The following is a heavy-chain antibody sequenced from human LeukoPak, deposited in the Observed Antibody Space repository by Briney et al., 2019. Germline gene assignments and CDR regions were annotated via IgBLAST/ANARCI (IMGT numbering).Heavy chain of an antibody. CDR3: AKDPNYYGSGSYDY. Sequence: GRSLRLSCAASGFTFSSYGMHWVRQAPGKGLEWVAVISYDGSNKYYADSVKGRFTISRDNSKNTLYLQMNSLRAEDAAVYYCAKDPNYYGSGSYDYWGQGTLVTVSS. D-gene: IGHD3-10*01. CDR1: GFTFSSYG. V-gene: IGHV3-30*18. CDR2: ISYDGSNK. J-gene: IGHJ4*02.